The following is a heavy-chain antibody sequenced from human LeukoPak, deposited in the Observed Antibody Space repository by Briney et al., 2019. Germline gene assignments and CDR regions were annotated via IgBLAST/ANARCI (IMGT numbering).Heavy chain of an antibody. J-gene: IGHJ4*02. CDR2: ISGGGGST. V-gene: IGHV3-23*01. CDR3: AKTMGSSWLFDY. CDR1: GFTFSSCG. D-gene: IGHD6-6*01. Sequence: PGGSLRLSCAASGFTFSSCGMSWVRQPPGKGLEWVATISGGGGSTYYADSVKGRFTISRDNSKNTLYLQMNSLRAEDTAVYYCAKTMGSSWLFDYWGQGTLVTVSS.